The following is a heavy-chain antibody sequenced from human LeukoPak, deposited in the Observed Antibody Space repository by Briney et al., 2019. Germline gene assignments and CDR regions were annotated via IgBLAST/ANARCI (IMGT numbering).Heavy chain of an antibody. Sequence: GGSLRLSCAASRFTFSTYGMNWVRQTPGKGLEWVSAISGSGNRAYHADSVKGRFTISRDNSKNTLFLQINRLRPEDAAVYYCAKAPVTTCRGAFCYPFDYWGLGTLVTVSS. J-gene: IGHJ4*02. D-gene: IGHD2-15*01. CDR2: ISGSGNRA. CDR1: RFTFSTYG. V-gene: IGHV3-23*01. CDR3: AKAPVTTCRGAFCYPFDY.